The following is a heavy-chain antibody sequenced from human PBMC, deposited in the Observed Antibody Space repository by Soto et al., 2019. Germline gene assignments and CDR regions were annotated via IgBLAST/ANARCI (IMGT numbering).Heavy chain of an antibody. D-gene: IGHD1-26*01. J-gene: IGHJ3*02. CDR2: ISSSSSYI. Sequence: GGSLRLSCAASGFTFRSYSMNWVRQAPGKGLEWVSSISSSSSYIYYADSVKGRFTISGDNAKNSLYLQMNSLRAEDTAVYYCARDRGRSGSSPADASDIWGQGTMVTVSS. CDR1: GFTFRSYS. V-gene: IGHV3-21*01. CDR3: ARDRGRSGSSPADASDI.